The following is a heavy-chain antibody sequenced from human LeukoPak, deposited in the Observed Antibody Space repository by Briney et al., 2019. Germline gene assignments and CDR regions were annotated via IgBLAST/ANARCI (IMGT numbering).Heavy chain of an antibody. J-gene: IGHJ5*02. D-gene: IGHD5-12*01. V-gene: IGHV4-34*01. CDR2: INHSGST. Sequence: KPSETLSLTCAVYGGSFSGYYWSWIRQPPGKGLEWIGEINHSGSTNYNPSLKSRVTISVDTSKNQFSLKLGSVTAADTAVYYCARWLSAPPDWFDPWGQGTLVTVSS. CDR3: ARWLSAPPDWFDP. CDR1: GGSFSGYY.